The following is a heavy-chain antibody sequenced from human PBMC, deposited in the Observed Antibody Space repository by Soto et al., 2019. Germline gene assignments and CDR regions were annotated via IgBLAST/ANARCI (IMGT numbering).Heavy chain of an antibody. V-gene: IGHV3-21*01. CDR1: GFTFSSYS. CDR3: ARGEQAAAVWLKAYYYYYMDV. Sequence: GGSLRLSCAASGFTFSSYSMNWVRQAPGKGLEWVSSISSSSSYIYYADSVKGRFTISRDNAKNSLYLQMNSLRAEDTAVYYYARGEQAAAVWLKAYYYYYMDVWGKGTTVTVSS. CDR2: ISSSSSYI. J-gene: IGHJ6*03. D-gene: IGHD6-13*01.